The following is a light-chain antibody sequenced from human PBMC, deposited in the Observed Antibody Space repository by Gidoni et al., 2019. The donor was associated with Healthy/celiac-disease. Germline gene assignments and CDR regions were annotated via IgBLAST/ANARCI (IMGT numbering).Light chain of an antibody. CDR1: QSVSSN. J-gene: IGKJ2*01. Sequence: EIVMTQSPATLSVSPGERATLSCRASQSVSSNLAWYQQKPGQAPRLLIHGASTRAPGIPARFSGSGSGTEFTLTISSLQSEDFAVYYCQQYNNWPYTFGQGTKLEIK. CDR3: QQYNNWPYT. V-gene: IGKV3-15*01. CDR2: GAS.